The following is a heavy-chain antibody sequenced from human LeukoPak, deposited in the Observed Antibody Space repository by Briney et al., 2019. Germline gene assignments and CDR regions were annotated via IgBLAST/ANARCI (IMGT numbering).Heavy chain of an antibody. CDR1: GYSFTSYW. J-gene: IGHJ3*02. V-gene: IGHV5-51*01. CDR2: IWPSDSDT. CDR3: ARRVDTGASDI. D-gene: IGHD5-18*01. Sequence: GESLKISCKASGYSFTSYWIGWVRQMPGKGLEWMGIIWPSDSDTRYSPSFQGQVTISVDKSISTAYLQWSSLEASDTAMYYCARRVDTGASDIWGQGTMVTVSS.